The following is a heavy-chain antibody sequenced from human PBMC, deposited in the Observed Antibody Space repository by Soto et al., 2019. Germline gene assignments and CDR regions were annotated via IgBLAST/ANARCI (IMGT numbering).Heavy chain of an antibody. CDR1: GYTLTELS. CDR2: FDPEDGET. Sequence: ASVKVSCKVSGYTLTELSMHWVRQAPGKGLEWMGGFDPEDGETIYAQKFQGRVTMTEDTSTDTAYMELSSLRSEDTAVYYCATRAEQYQLPRGFLKDYWGQGTLVTVSS. D-gene: IGHD2-2*01. V-gene: IGHV1-24*01. J-gene: IGHJ4*02. CDR3: ATRAEQYQLPRGFLKDY.